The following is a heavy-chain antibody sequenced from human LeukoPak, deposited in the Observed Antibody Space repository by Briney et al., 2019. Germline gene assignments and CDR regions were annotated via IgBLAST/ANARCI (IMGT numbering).Heavy chain of an antibody. CDR2: ISSSSSYI. D-gene: IGHD3-10*01. Sequence: GGSLRLSCAASGFTFSSYSMNWVRQAPGKGLEWVSSISSSSSYIYYADSVKGRFTISRDNAKNSLYLQMNSLRAEDTAVYYCAREGVWFGELLPYYFDYWGQGTLVTVSS. J-gene: IGHJ4*02. CDR3: AREGVWFGELLPYYFDY. V-gene: IGHV3-21*01. CDR1: GFTFSSYS.